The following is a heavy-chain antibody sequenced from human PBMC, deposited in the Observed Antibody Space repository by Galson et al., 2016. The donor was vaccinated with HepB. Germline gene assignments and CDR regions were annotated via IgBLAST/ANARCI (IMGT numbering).Heavy chain of an antibody. Sequence: SVKVSCKASGYTFTSHYMHWVRQAPVQGLEWVGVINPNGGSATYAQKIQGRVTMTRDTSTSTFYMDLYSLTSEDTAVYYCARDLSYGDKYWWFDPWGQGTLVTVSS. V-gene: IGHV1-46*01. J-gene: IGHJ5*02. D-gene: IGHD3-16*01. CDR3: ARDLSYGDKYWWFDP. CDR1: GYTFTSHY. CDR2: INPNGGSA.